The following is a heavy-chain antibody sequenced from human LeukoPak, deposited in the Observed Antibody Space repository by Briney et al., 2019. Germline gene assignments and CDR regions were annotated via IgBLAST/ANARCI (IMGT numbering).Heavy chain of an antibody. D-gene: IGHD3-22*01. CDR3: ARGPSYDSSGYYQIDY. CDR1: GYTFTSYG. Sequence: ASVKVSCKASGYTFTSYGISWVRQAPGQGLEWMGWISAYNGNTNYAQKVQGRVTMTTDTSTSTAYMELRSLRSDDTAVYYCARGPSYDSSGYYQIDYWGQGTLVTVSS. V-gene: IGHV1-18*01. J-gene: IGHJ4*02. CDR2: ISAYNGNT.